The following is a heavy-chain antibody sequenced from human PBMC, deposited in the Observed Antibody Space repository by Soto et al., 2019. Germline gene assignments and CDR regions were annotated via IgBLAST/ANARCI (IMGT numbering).Heavy chain of an antibody. D-gene: IGHD3-10*01. Sequence: PGGSLRLSCAASGFTFSSYEMNWVRQAPGKGLEWVSYISSSGSTIYYADSVKGRFTISRDNAKNSLYLQMNSLRAEDAAVYYCARDLGPGQTGPLWFGEFDRYYYYGMDVWGQGTTVTVSS. CDR3: ARDLGPGQTGPLWFGEFDRYYYYGMDV. CDR2: ISSSGSTI. CDR1: GFTFSSYE. V-gene: IGHV3-48*03. J-gene: IGHJ6*02.